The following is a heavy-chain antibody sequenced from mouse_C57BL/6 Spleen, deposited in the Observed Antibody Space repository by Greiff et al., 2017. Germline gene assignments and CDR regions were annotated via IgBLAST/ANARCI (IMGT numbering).Heavy chain of an antibody. J-gene: IGHJ4*01. CDR3: ARHDGNYLYYAMDY. V-gene: IGHV2-6-1*01. D-gene: IGHD2-1*01. CDR1: GFSLTSYG. Sequence: VNVVESGPGLVAPSQSLSITCTVSGFSLTSYGVHWVRQPPGKGLEWLVVIWSDGSTTYNSALKSRLSISKDNSKSQVFLKMNSLQTDDTAMYYCARHDGNYLYYAMDYWGQGTSVTVSS. CDR2: IWSDGST.